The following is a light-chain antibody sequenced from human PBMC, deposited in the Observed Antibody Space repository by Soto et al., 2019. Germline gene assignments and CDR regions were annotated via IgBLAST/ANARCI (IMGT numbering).Light chain of an antibody. Sequence: DIQMTQSPSTLSASVGDRVTITCRASQSASTWLAWYQQKAGEAPKLLMYDASILQSGVPSRFSGSGSGTEFTLTISNLQSEDFATYYCQQYNRYSYTFGQGTKLEI. CDR1: QSASTW. CDR2: DAS. CDR3: QQYNRYSYT. J-gene: IGKJ2*01. V-gene: IGKV1-5*01.